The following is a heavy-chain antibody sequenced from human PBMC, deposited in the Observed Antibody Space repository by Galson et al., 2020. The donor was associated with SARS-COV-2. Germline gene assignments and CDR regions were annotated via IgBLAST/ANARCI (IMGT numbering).Heavy chain of an antibody. Sequence: GESLKISCKVSGYTLIEVSMHWVRQAPGKGLEWMGGFAVEAGETIYAQKFQGRVTMTEDTSTDTAYMILSSLRSEDTAVYYCAVYRELVSGNRLERWGQGTLVTVSS. CDR3: AVYRELVSGNRLER. V-gene: IGHV1-24*01. CDR2: FAVEAGET. D-gene: IGHD3-10*01. CDR1: GYTLIEVS. J-gene: IGHJ4*02.